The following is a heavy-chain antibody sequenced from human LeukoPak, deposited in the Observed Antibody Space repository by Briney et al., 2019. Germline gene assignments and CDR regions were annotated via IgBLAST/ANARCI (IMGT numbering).Heavy chain of an antibody. CDR2: IYYSGST. D-gene: IGHD2-2*02. V-gene: IGHV4-59*01. CDR1: GGSFSGYY. Sequence: SETLSLTCAVYGGSFSGYYWSWIRQPPGKGLEWIGYIYYSGSTNYNPSLKSRVTISVDTSKNQFSLKLSSVTAADTAVYYCARAPVYHAGYDYWGQGTLVTVSS. CDR3: ARAPVYHAGYDY. J-gene: IGHJ4*02.